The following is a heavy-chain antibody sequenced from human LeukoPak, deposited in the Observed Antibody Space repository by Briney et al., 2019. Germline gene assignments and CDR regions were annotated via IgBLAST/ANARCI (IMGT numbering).Heavy chain of an antibody. D-gene: IGHD1-26*01. CDR1: GYTFTSYD. V-gene: IGHV1-8*03. CDR3: ARAEGELLIDY. CDR2: MNPNSGNT. J-gene: IGHJ4*02. Sequence: ASVKVSCKASGYTFTSYDINWVRQATGQGLAWMGWMNPNSGNTGYAQKFQGRVTITRNTSISTAYMELSSLRSEDTAVYYCARAEGELLIDYWGQGTLVTVSS.